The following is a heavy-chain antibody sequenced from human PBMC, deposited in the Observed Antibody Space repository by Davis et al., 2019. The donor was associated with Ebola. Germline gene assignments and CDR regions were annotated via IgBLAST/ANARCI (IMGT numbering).Heavy chain of an antibody. V-gene: IGHV3-30*18. CDR1: GFTFSRYG. CDR2: ILYNGSKK. Sequence: PGGSLRLSCAASGFTFSRYGMHWVRQAPGKGLEWLAVILYNGSKKYYAESVKGRFTISRDNSKNTLYLQMDSLRTNDTAVYYCAKVGDSYESLDHWGQGTLVTVSS. D-gene: IGHD2-21*02. CDR3: AKVGDSYESLDH. J-gene: IGHJ4*02.